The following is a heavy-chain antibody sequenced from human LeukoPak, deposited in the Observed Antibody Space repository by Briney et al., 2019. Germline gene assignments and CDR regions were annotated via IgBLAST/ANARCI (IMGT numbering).Heavy chain of an antibody. CDR1: GGSISSYY. CDR3: ARGGSSWPDYYYYYYMDV. J-gene: IGHJ6*03. V-gene: IGHV4-4*07. Sequence: KASETLSLTCTVSGGSISSYYWSWIRQPAGKGLEWIGRIDTSGSTNYNPSLKSRVTMSVDTSKNQFSLKLSSVTAADTAVYYCARGGSSWPDYYYYYYMDVWGKGTTVTISS. D-gene: IGHD6-13*01. CDR2: IDTSGST.